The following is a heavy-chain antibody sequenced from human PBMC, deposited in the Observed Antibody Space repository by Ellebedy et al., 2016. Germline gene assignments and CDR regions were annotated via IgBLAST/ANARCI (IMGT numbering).Heavy chain of an antibody. V-gene: IGHV3-15*01. CDR2: VKSKTDGETT. J-gene: IGHJ4*02. Sequence: GGSLRLSCAASGFTFSNAWMSWVRQAPGKGLEWVGRVKSKTDGETTGYAAPVKGRFTISRDDSKNTLFLQMNSLKTEDTAVYYCTTDRTMNMFGGGGICGYWGQGTLVTVSS. D-gene: IGHD3-16*01. CDR3: TTDRTMNMFGGGGICGY. CDR1: GFTFSNAW.